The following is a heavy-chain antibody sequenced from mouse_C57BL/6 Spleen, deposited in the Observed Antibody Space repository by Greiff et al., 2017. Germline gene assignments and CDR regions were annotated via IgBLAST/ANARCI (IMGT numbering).Heavy chain of an antibody. CDR2: IDPSDSYT. CDR1: GYTFTSYW. J-gene: IGHJ3*01. D-gene: IGHD3-2*02. CDR3: ARERDSSGPFAY. V-gene: IGHV1-59*01. Sequence: VQLQQPGAELVRPGTSVKLSCKASGYTFTSYWMHWVKQRPGQGLEWIGVIDPSDSYTNYNQKFKGKATLTVDTSSSTAYMQLSSLTSEDSAVYYCARERDSSGPFAYWGQGTLVTVSA.